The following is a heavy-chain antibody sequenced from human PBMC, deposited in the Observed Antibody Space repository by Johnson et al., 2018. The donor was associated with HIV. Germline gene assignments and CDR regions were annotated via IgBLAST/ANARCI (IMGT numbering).Heavy chain of an antibody. V-gene: IGHV3-11*04. D-gene: IGHD3-16*01. CDR2: ISSSTDTI. CDR1: GFRFSDYY. Sequence: QVQLVESGGGLVKPGGSLRVSCAASGFRFSDYYMSWIRQAPGKGLEWVSYISSSTDTIYYADSVTGRFTISRDNAKNSLSLQMNSLRAEDTAVYYCVRDAFDYRDARGRFGGAGFDIWGQGTVVTVSS. J-gene: IGHJ3*02. CDR3: VRDAFDYRDARGRFGGAGFDI.